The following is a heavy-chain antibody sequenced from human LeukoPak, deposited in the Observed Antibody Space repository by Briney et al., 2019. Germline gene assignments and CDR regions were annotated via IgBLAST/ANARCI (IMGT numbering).Heavy chain of an antibody. CDR2: INHSGST. CDR3: ARFYPDLIVHGATEYFQH. CDR1: GGSLSSYY. V-gene: IGHV4-34*01. Sequence: PSETLSLTCTVSGGSLSSYYWTWIRQPPGKGLEWIGEINHSGSTNYNPSLKSRVTISVDTSKNQFSLKLSSVTAADTAVYYCARFYPDLIVHGATEYFQHWGQGTLVTVSS. D-gene: IGHD3-22*01. J-gene: IGHJ1*01.